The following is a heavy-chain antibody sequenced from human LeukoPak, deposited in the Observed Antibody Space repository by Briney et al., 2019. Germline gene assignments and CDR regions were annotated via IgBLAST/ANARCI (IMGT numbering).Heavy chain of an antibody. CDR1: GGSINSSTYY. Sequence: PSETLSLTCTVSGGSINSSTYYWGWIRQPPGKGLEWIGSIYYSGSTYYNPSLKSRVTISIDTSKKQFSLKLSSVTAADTAVYYCARRAAQWDLLLGAFDIWGQGTMVTASS. CDR3: ARRAAQWDLLLGAFDI. J-gene: IGHJ3*02. V-gene: IGHV4-39*01. D-gene: IGHD3-22*01. CDR2: IYYSGST.